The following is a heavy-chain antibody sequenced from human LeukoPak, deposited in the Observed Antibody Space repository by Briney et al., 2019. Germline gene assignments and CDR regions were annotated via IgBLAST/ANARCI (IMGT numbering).Heavy chain of an antibody. J-gene: IGHJ4*02. CDR3: ARHTTYGYSYGYDY. CDR1: GGSVSSGSYY. Sequence: PSETLSLTCTVSGGSVSSGSYYWSWIRQPPGKGLEWIGYIYYSGSTNYNPSLKSRVTISVDTSKNQFSLKLSSVTAADTAVYYCARHTTYGYSYGYDYWGQGTLVTVSS. V-gene: IGHV4-61*01. CDR2: IYYSGST. D-gene: IGHD5-18*01.